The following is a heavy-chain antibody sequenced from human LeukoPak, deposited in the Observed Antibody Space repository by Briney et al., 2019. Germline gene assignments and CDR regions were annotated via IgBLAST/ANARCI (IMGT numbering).Heavy chain of an antibody. CDR1: GFTFSSYA. CDR3: AKDDVVGERGDYFDY. Sequence: GGSLRLSCAASGFTFSSYAMSWVRQAPGKGLEWVSAISGSGGSTYYADSVKGRFTISRDNSKNTLYLQMNSLRAEDTAVYYCAKDDVVGERGDYFDYWGQGTLVTVSS. J-gene: IGHJ4*02. D-gene: IGHD1-26*01. CDR2: ISGSGGST. V-gene: IGHV3-23*01.